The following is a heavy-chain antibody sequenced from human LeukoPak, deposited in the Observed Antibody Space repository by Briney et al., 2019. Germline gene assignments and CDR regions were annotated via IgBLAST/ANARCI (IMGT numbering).Heavy chain of an antibody. Sequence: GGSLRLSCAASGFTFMNAWMNWVSQAPGKGLDWVGRIKRKNDGGTTDYAAPVKGRLTISRDDSKNTLYLQLNSLKTEDTAMYYCTTDLYGDYTLVYWGQGALITVSS. D-gene: IGHD4-17*01. CDR1: GFTFMNAW. J-gene: IGHJ4*02. CDR2: IKRKNDGGTT. V-gene: IGHV3-15*07. CDR3: TTDLYGDYTLVY.